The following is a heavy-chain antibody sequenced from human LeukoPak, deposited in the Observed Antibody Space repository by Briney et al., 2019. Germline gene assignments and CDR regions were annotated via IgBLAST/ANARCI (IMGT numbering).Heavy chain of an antibody. CDR2: ISSRSSYI. J-gene: IGHJ4*02. Sequence: PGESLKISCAASGFTFSSYSMNWVRQAPGKGLEWVSSISSRSSYIYYADSVKGRFTISRDNAKNSLYLQMNSLRAEDTAVYYCARDGNGYCSGGTCYSCPDYWGQGTLVTVSS. CDR3: ARDGNGYCSGGTCYSCPDY. D-gene: IGHD2-15*01. V-gene: IGHV3-21*01. CDR1: GFTFSSYS.